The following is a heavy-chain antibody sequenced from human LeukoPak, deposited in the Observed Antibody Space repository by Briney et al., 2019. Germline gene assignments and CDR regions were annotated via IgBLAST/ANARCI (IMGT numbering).Heavy chain of an antibody. CDR1: GFTFSSYG. V-gene: IGHV3-30*18. D-gene: IGHD6-13*01. J-gene: IGHJ6*02. CDR3: AKDRPAAAGPEDYYYYGMDV. Sequence: PGGSLRLSCAASGFTFSSYGMHWVRQAPGKGLEWVAVISYDGSNKYYADSVKGRFTISRDNSKNTLYLQMNSLRAEDTAVYYCAKDRPAAAGPEDYYYYGMDVWGQGTTVTVSS. CDR2: ISYDGSNK.